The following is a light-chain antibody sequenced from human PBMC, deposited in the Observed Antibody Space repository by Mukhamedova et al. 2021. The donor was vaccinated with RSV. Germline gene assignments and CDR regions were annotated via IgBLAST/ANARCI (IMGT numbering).Light chain of an antibody. J-gene: IGLJ2*01. CDR3: QTWGTGIVV. V-gene: IGLV4-69*01. CDR2: LNSDGSH. Sequence: TCTLSSGHSSYAIAWHQQQPEKGPRYLMKLNSDGSHSKGDGIPDRFSGSSSGAERYLTISSLQSEDEADYYCQTWGTGIVVFGGG. CDR1: SGHSSYA.